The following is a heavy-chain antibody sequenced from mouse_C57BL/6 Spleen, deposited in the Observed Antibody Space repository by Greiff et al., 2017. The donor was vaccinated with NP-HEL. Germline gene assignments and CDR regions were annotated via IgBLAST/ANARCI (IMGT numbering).Heavy chain of an antibody. CDR3: ARLGYGSFDY. J-gene: IGHJ2*01. CDR1: GFTFTDYY. Sequence: EVNVVESGGGLVQPGGSLSLSCAASGFTFTDYYMSWVRQPPGKALEWLGFIRNKANGYTTEYSASVKGRFTISRDNSQSILYLQMNALRAEDSATYYCARLGYGSFDYWGQGTTLTVSS. V-gene: IGHV7-3*01. CDR2: IRNKANGYTT. D-gene: IGHD1-1*01.